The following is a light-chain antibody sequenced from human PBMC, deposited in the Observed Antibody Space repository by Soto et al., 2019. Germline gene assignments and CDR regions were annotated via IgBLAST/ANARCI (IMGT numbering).Light chain of an antibody. CDR1: QSVSSN. J-gene: IGKJ2*01. CDR3: QQYNNWPPYT. Sequence: EIVMTQSPATLSVSPEERATLSCRASQSVSSNLAWYQQKPGQAPRLLMYGASTRATGIPARFSGSGSGTEFTLTISSLQSEDFAVYYCQQYNNWPPYTFGQGTKLEIK. CDR2: GAS. V-gene: IGKV3-15*01.